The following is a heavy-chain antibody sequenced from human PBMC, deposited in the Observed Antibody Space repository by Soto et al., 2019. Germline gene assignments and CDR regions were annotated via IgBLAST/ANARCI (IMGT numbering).Heavy chain of an antibody. CDR3: ARARTRYFDY. V-gene: IGHV1-18*04. CDR1: GYIFTSYG. CDR2: ISAHNGNT. D-gene: IGHD1-20*01. J-gene: IGHJ4*02. Sequence: ASVKVSCKTSGYIFTSYGISWARQAPGQGLQWMGWISAHNGNTNYAQKFQGRVTMTTDSSTSTAYLELRSLRSGDTAVYFCARARTRYFDYWGQGTPVTVSS.